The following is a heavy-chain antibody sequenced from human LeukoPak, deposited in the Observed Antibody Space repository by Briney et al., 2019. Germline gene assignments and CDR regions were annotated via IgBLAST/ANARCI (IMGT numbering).Heavy chain of an antibody. CDR3: ARDFPLAYCGGDCSPGY. CDR2: ISAYNGNT. Sequence: ASVKVSCKASGYTFTSYGISWVRQAPGQGLEWMGWISAYNGNTNYAQKLQGRVTMTTDTSTSTAYMELRSLRSDDTAVYYCARDFPLAYCGGDCSPGYWGQGTLATVSS. CDR1: GYTFTSYG. J-gene: IGHJ4*02. V-gene: IGHV1-18*01. D-gene: IGHD2-21*02.